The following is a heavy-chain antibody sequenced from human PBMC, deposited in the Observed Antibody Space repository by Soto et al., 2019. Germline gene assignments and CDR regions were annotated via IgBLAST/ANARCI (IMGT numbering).Heavy chain of an antibody. CDR3: ARELPSGRIAAAGNYFDY. Sequence: PSETLSLTCAVYGGSFSGYYWSWIRQPPGKGLEWIGEINHSGSTNYNPSLKSRVTISVDTSKNQFSLKLSSVTAADTAVYYCARELPSGRIAAAGNYFDYWGQGTLVTVSS. CDR2: INHSGST. J-gene: IGHJ4*02. CDR1: GGSFSGYY. D-gene: IGHD6-13*01. V-gene: IGHV4-34*01.